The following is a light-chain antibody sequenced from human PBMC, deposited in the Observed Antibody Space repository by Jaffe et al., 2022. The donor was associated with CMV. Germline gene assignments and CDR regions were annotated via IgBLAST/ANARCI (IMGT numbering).Light chain of an antibody. V-gene: IGLV3-9*01. CDR2: RDS. CDR1: NIGSKN. CDR3: QVWDRNTDV. J-gene: IGLJ1*01. Sequence: SYEVTQPLSVSVALGQTASITCGGNNIGSKNVHWYQQKPGQAPVLVIYRDSKRPSGIPERFSGSNSGNTATLTISRAQAGDEADYFCQVWDRNTDVFGTATKVSVL.